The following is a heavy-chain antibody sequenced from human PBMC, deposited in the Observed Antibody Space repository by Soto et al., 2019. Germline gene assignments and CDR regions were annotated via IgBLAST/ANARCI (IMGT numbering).Heavy chain of an antibody. CDR3: ARLVVPAANYYYYYMDV. Sequence: QVQLVQSGAEVKKPGASVKVSCTASGYTFTSYGISWVRQAPGQGLEWMGWISAYNGNTNYAQKLQGRVTMTTDTSTSTAYMELRSLRSDDTAVYYCARLVVPAANYYYYYMDVWGKGTTVTVSS. CDR2: ISAYNGNT. D-gene: IGHD2-2*01. CDR1: GYTFTSYG. V-gene: IGHV1-18*01. J-gene: IGHJ6*03.